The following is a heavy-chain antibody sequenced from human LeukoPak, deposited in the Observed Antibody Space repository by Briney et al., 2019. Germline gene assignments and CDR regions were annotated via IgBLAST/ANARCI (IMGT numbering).Heavy chain of an antibody. Sequence: RGASVKVSCKTSGYTFTDYYMHWVRQAPGQGLEWMGWINPNSGGTNYAQKFQGRVTMTRDTSISTAYMELRSLRSDDTAVYYCARGGGYSPDDAFDIWGQGTMVTVSS. D-gene: IGHD5-18*01. CDR2: INPNSGGT. CDR3: ARGGGYSPDDAFDI. J-gene: IGHJ3*02. CDR1: GYTFTDYY. V-gene: IGHV1-2*02.